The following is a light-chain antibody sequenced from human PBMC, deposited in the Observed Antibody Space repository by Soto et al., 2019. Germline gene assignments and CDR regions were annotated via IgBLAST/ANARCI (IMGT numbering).Light chain of an antibody. CDR2: AAS. V-gene: IGKV1-9*01. CDR3: QQLNSYPRT. Sequence: IPLTQSPSSLSASVGDRVTITCRASQGISSYLAWYQQKPGKAPKLLIYAASTLQSGVPSSFSGSGSGTDFTLTISSLQPEDFATYSCQQLNSYPRTFGPGTKVDIK. J-gene: IGKJ3*01. CDR1: QGISSY.